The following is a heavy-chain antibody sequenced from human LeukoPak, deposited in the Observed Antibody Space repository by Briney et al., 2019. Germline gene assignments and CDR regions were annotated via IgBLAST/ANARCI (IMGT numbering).Heavy chain of an antibody. Sequence: SETLSLTCTVSGGSISSRSYYWGWSRQPPGKGVEWSGSIYYSGSTYYNPSLKSRVTISVDTSKNQFSLKLSSVTAADTAVYYCASLEAMAEDAFDIWGQGTMVTVSS. CDR1: GGSISSRSYY. CDR2: IYYSGST. D-gene: IGHD5-24*01. V-gene: IGHV4-39*01. J-gene: IGHJ3*02. CDR3: ASLEAMAEDAFDI.